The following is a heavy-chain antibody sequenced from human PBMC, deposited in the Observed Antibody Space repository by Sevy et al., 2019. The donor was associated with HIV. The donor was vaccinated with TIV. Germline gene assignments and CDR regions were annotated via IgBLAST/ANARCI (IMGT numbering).Heavy chain of an antibody. V-gene: IGHV3-30*18. CDR1: GFTFSSYG. Sequence: GGSLRLSCAASGFTFSSYGMHWVRQAPGKGLEWVAVISYDGSNKYYADSVKGRFTISRDNSKNTLYLQMNSLRAEDTAVYYCAKDRYRGYYFDYWGPGTLVTVSS. CDR3: AKDRYRGYYFDY. D-gene: IGHD4-4*01. J-gene: IGHJ4*02. CDR2: ISYDGSNK.